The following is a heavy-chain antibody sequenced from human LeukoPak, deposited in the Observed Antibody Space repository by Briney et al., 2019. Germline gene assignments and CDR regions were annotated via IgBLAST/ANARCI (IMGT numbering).Heavy chain of an antibody. J-gene: IGHJ4*02. D-gene: IGHD5-24*01. CDR1: GYSFPSYG. V-gene: IGHV1-18*01. Sequence: ASVNASCKASGYSFPSYGVSWVRQAPGQGLEWMGWISGYNGNTNYEQKYQGRVTLTTDTSTSTAYMELRYLRSDDTAVYYCASGREGYNPSDFWGQGTLVTVSS. CDR3: ASGREGYNPSDF. CDR2: ISGYNGNT.